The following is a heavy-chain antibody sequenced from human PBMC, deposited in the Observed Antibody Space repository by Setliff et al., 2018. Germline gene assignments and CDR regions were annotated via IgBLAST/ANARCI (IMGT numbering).Heavy chain of an antibody. CDR2: ISSSSSYI. CDR3: ARAPYTRGYSGYDS. J-gene: IGHJ5*02. V-gene: IGHV3-21*01. CDR1: GFTFSSYS. Sequence: PGGSLRLSCAASGFTFSSYSMNWVRQAPGKGLEWVSSISSSSSYIYYADSVKGRFTISRDNAKNSLYLQMNSLRAEDTAVYYCARAPYTRGYSGYDSWGQGTLVTVS. D-gene: IGHD5-12*01.